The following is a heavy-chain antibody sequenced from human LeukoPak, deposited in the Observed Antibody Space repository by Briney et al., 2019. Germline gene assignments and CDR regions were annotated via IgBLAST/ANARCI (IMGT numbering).Heavy chain of an antibody. CDR3: ARIRWTTGFDP. Sequence: GGSLQISCKGSGYSFTSYWIGWVRQLPGKGLEWMGIIYPGDSDTRYSPSFQGQVTISADKSISTAYLQWSSLKASDTAMYYCARIRWTTGFDPWGQGTLVTVSS. D-gene: IGHD4-11*01. V-gene: IGHV5-51*01. J-gene: IGHJ5*02. CDR2: IYPGDSDT. CDR1: GYSFTSYW.